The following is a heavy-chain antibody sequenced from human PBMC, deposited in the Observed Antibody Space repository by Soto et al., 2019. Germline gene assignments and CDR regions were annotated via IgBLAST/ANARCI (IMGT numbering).Heavy chain of an antibody. D-gene: IGHD6-6*01. Sequence: PSETLSLTCTVSVGSISSGGYYWSWIRQHPGKGLEWIGYIYYSGSTYYNPSLKSRVTISVDTSKNQFSLKLSSVTAADTAVYYCASQYSSSSRGWFDPWGQGTLVTVSS. V-gene: IGHV4-31*03. J-gene: IGHJ5*02. CDR3: ASQYSSSSRGWFDP. CDR2: IYYSGST. CDR1: VGSISSGGYY.